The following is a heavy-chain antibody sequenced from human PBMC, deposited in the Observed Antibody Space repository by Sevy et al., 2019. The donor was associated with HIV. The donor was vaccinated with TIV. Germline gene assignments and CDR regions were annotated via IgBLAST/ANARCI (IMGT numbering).Heavy chain of an antibody. CDR3: ARVPVYDSGGYRLYYYGTDV. CDR1: GFTFSSYS. Sequence: GGSLRLSCAASGFTFSSYSMNWVRQAPGKGLEWVSYISSSSSTIYYADSVEGRFTVSRDNAKNSFYLQMNSLRAEDTAVYYGARVPVYDSGGYRLYYYGTDVWGQGTTVTVSS. D-gene: IGHD3-22*01. V-gene: IGHV3-48*01. CDR2: ISSSSSTI. J-gene: IGHJ6*02.